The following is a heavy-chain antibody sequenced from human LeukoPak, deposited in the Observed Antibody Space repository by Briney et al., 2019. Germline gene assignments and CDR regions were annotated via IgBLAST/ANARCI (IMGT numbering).Heavy chain of an antibody. CDR1: GYTFTSYA. J-gene: IGHJ5*02. Sequence: GASVKVSCKASGYTFTSYAMHWVRQAPGQRLEWMGWINAGNGNTKYSQKFQGRVTITRDTSASTAYMELSSLRSEDTAVYYCARDRGYYYDSSGYSLNWFDPWGQGTLVTVSS. V-gene: IGHV1-3*01. D-gene: IGHD3-22*01. CDR3: ARDRGYYYDSSGYSLNWFDP. CDR2: INAGNGNT.